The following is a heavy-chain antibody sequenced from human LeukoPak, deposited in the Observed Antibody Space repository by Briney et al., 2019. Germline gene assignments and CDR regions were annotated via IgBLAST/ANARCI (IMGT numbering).Heavy chain of an antibody. Sequence: GGSLRLSCAASGFTFSSYEMNWVRQAPGKGLEWVSYISSSGSTIYYADSVKGRFTISRDNAKNSLYLQMSSLRAEDTAVYYCARGSSSWYEGGVDYWGQGTLVTVSS. CDR2: ISSSGSTI. V-gene: IGHV3-48*03. CDR3: ARGSSSWYEGGVDY. J-gene: IGHJ4*02. CDR1: GFTFSSYE. D-gene: IGHD6-13*01.